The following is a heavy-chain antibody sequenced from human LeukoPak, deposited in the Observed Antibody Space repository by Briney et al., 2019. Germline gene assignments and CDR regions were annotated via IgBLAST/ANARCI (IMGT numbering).Heavy chain of an antibody. J-gene: IGHJ4*02. CDR3: AKATYSSSWSLYFDY. CDR1: GFSLSSYA. V-gene: IGHV3-23*01. Sequence: GGSLRLSCAASGFSLSSYAMSWVRQAPGKGLEWVSDISGSGGRTYYADSVKGRVIISRENSKKTLYLQMNSLRAEYTAVYYCAKATYSSSWSLYFDYWGQGTLVTVSS. D-gene: IGHD6-13*01. CDR2: ISGSGGRT.